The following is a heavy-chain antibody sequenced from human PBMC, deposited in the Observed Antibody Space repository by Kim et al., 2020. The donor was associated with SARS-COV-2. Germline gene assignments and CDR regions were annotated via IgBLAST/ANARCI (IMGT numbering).Heavy chain of an antibody. CDR2: IWYDGSNK. Sequence: GGSLRLSCAASGFTFSSYGMHWVRQAPGKGLEWVAVIWYDGSNKYYVDSVKGRFTISRDNSKNTLYLQMNSLRAEDTAVYYCAKVAGSYYVLSNGMDVWGQGTTVTVSS. V-gene: IGHV3-33*06. D-gene: IGHD1-26*01. J-gene: IGHJ6*02. CDR3: AKVAGSYYVLSNGMDV. CDR1: GFTFSSYG.